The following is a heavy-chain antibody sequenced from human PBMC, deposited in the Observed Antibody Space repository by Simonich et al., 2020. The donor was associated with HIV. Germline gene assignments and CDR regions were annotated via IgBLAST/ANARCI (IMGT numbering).Heavy chain of an antibody. CDR2: VYYSANT. V-gene: IGHV4-39*01. CDR1: GGSIDSSNYY. Sequence: QLQLQESGPGLVKPSETLSLTCTVSGGSIDSSNYYWGWISQSPGKGRAGIGSVYYSANTYYNPSLKSRVTISVDTSKNQFSLNLNSVTAADPAVYFCARHRETVVRGLVSYFDYWGQGILVTVSS. D-gene: IGHD3-10*01. CDR3: ARHRETVVRGLVSYFDY. J-gene: IGHJ4*02.